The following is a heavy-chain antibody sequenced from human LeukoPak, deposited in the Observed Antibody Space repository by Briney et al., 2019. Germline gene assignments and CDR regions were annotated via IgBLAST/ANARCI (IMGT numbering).Heavy chain of an antibody. V-gene: IGHV3-7*01. CDR1: GFTFSSYW. D-gene: IGHD6-19*01. J-gene: IGHJ4*02. Sequence: GGSLRLSCAASGFTFSSYWMNWARQAPGKGLEWVASINHNGNVNYYVDSVKGRFTISRDNAKNSLYLQMNSLRAEDTAVYYCARELSYSSGWFQYSDYWGQGTLVTVSS. CDR2: INHNGNVN. CDR3: ARELSYSSGWFQYSDY.